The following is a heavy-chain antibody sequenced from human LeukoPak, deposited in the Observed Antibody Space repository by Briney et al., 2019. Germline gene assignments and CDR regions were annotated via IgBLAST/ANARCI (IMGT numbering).Heavy chain of an antibody. J-gene: IGHJ4*02. CDR1: GFPFSRYA. D-gene: IGHD3-22*01. CDR2: LSASGDTT. Sequence: PGGSLRLSCAASGFPFSRYAMSWVRQAPGKGLEWVSALSASGDTTYYADSVKGRFTISRDNSKNTLYLQMNSLRAEDTAVYYCARDYYDSSGYHYFDYWGQGTLVTVSS. V-gene: IGHV3-23*01. CDR3: ARDYYDSSGYHYFDY.